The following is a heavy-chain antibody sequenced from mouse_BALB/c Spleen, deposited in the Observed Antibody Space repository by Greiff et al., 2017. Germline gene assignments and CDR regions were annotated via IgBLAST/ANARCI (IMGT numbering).Heavy chain of an antibody. Sequence: EVKLQESGPGLVKPSQSLSLTCTVTGYSITSDYAWNWIRQFPGNKLEWMGYISYSGSTSYNPSLKSRISITRDTSKNQFFLQLNSVTTEDTATYYCARSDGYYVTYWGQGTLVTVSA. CDR1: GYSITSDYA. J-gene: IGHJ3*01. V-gene: IGHV3-2*02. CDR3: ARSDGYYVTY. CDR2: ISYSGST. D-gene: IGHD2-3*01.